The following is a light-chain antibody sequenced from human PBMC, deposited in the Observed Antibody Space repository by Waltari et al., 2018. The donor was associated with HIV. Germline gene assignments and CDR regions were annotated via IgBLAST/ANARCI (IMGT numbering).Light chain of an antibody. J-gene: IGLJ3*02. V-gene: IGLV1-44*01. CDR3: AAWDESLSDSWV. Sequence: QSLLTQPPSASGTLGQRVSISCSGGISNIGINSLIWFQQLAGMSPRLILFSDNQRPSGVPDRFSGSKSDTSASLVIDGLESGDEADYFCAAWDESLSDSWVFGGGT. CDR2: SDN. CDR1: ISNIGINS.